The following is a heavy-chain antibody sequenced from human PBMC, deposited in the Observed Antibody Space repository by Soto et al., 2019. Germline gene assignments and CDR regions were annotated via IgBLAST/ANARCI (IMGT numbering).Heavy chain of an antibody. V-gene: IGHV1-3*01. CDR1: GYTFTSYA. D-gene: IGHD3-3*01. CDR2: INAGNGNT. CDR3: ARGAYYDFWSGYSNWFDP. J-gene: IGHJ5*02. Sequence: QVQLVQSGAEVKKSGASVKVSCKASGYTFTSYAMHWVRQAPGQRLEWMGWINAGNGNTKYSQKFQGRVTITRDTSASTAYMELSSLRSEDTAVYYCARGAYYDFWSGYSNWFDPWGQGTLVTVSS.